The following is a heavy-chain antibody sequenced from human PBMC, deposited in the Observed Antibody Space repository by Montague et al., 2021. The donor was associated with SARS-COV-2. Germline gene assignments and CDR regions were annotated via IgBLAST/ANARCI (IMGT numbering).Heavy chain of an antibody. D-gene: IGHD6-6*01. CDR2: IYYSGTT. J-gene: IGHJ4*02. Sequence: SETLSLTCTVSGGSISSYFWSWIRQPPGKGLEWIGSIYYSGTTNYSPSLKSRVTISVDTSKNQFSLKLSSVTAADTAVYYCARGREYSSSAGFDYWGQGTLVTVSS. CDR3: ARGREYSSSAGFDY. V-gene: IGHV4-59*01. CDR1: GGSISSYF.